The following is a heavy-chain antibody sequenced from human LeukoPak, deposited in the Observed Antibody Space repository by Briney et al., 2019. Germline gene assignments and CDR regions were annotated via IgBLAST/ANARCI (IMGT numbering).Heavy chain of an antibody. Sequence: GGSLRLSCAASGFTFSSYWMSWVRQAPGKELEWVANIKQDGSEKYYVDSVKGRFTISRDNAKNSLYLQMNSLRAEDTAVYYCARGAPYAPYYDFWSGYYPSRGGYYYYGMDVWGQGTTVTVSS. J-gene: IGHJ6*02. CDR1: GFTFSSYW. D-gene: IGHD3-3*01. CDR3: ARGAPYAPYYDFWSGYYPSRGGYYYYGMDV. CDR2: IKQDGSEK. V-gene: IGHV3-7*03.